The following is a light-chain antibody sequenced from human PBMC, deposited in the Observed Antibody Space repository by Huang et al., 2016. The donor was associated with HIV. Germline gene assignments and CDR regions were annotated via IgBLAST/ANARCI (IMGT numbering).Light chain of an antibody. J-gene: IGKJ2*01. CDR1: QDIGNY. Sequence: DIQMTQSPSSLSASVGDRVTITCQASQDIGNYVNWLQQKPGKAPEVLINDASNLERGVTSRFSGSGYGTVFTFTINSLQPEDIATYYCQHYDNLVMYTFGQGTKVEIK. CDR2: DAS. CDR3: QHYDNLVMYT. V-gene: IGKV1-33*01.